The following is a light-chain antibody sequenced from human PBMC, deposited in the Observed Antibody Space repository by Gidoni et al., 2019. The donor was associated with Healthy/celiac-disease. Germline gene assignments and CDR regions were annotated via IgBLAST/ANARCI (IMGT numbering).Light chain of an antibody. Sequence: EIVMTQSPATLSVSPGERANLSCRASQSVSSNFAWYQQKPGQAPRLLIYGASTRATGIPARFSGSGSGTEFTLTISSLQSEDFAVYYCQQYNNWPPYTFXXXTKLEIK. CDR2: GAS. J-gene: IGKJ2*01. V-gene: IGKV3-15*01. CDR1: QSVSSN. CDR3: QQYNNWPPYT.